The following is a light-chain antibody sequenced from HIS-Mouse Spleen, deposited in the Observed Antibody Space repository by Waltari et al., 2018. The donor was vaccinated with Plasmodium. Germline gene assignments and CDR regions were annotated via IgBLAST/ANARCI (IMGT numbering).Light chain of an antibody. Sequence: EIVMTQSPATLSVSPGERATLSCRAIQSVSSNLAWYQQKPGTAPRLLIYVASTRATGIPARFSGSGSGTDFTLTISSMQSEDFVVYYCQQYNNWPRGTFGQGTKVEIK. CDR3: QQYNNWPRGT. J-gene: IGKJ1*01. CDR1: QSVSSN. V-gene: IGKV3-15*01. CDR2: VAS.